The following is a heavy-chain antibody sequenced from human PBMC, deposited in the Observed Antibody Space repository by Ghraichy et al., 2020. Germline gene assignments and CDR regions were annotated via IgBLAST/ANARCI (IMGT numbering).Heavy chain of an antibody. Sequence: GESQNISCAASVLTFSNDPMNWVRQTPGKGLEWVSYINADSSAIYYADSVKGRFTISRDNAKNSLYLQMNGLRDDDTGVYYCARQRRARSSGWDWGQGTPVTVSS. V-gene: IGHV3-48*02. CDR2: INADSSAI. CDR3: ARQRRARSSGWD. D-gene: IGHD3-22*01. J-gene: IGHJ4*02. CDR1: VLTFSNDP.